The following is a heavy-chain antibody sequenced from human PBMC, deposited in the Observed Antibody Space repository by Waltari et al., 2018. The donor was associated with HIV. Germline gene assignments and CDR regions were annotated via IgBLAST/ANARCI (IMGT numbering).Heavy chain of an antibody. J-gene: IGHJ5*02. CDR2: INYSGST. CDR3: ARHPCSSTTCYKFDP. D-gene: IGHD2-2*02. V-gene: IGHV4-59*08. Sequence: QVQLQESGPGLVKPSETLSLPCTVPGGSISSYYCSWIRQPPGKGLGWIGYINYSGSTNYNPSLKSRVTISVDTSKNQFSLKLTSVTAADTAVYYCARHPCSSTTCYKFDPWGQGTLVTVSS. CDR1: GGSISSYY.